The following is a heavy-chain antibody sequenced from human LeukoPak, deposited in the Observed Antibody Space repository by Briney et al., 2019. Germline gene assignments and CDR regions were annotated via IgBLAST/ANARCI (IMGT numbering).Heavy chain of an antibody. J-gene: IGHJ5*02. CDR1: GWSFSDFS. CDR3: SRGRGVVVRDWFDL. CDR2: FSHSGSP. V-gene: IGHV4-34*01. Sequence: PSETLSLTCAFYGWSFSDFSWTWIRQPPGKGLQWIGEFSHSGSPNYNPSLKSRVSISEDTSKSQFSLTVASVTPCGTACYFLSRGRGVVVRDWFDLWGQGTLVTVSS. D-gene: IGHD2-2*01.